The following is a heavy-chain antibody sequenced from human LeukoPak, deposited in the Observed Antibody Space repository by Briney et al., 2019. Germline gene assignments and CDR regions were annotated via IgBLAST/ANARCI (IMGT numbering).Heavy chain of an antibody. D-gene: IGHD6-19*01. Sequence: SETLSLTCTVSGVSISSSSYYWGWIRQPPGKGLEWIGSIYYSGSTYYNPSLKSRVTISVDTSKNQFSLKLSSVTAADTAVYYCARRDSSGWYDAFDIWGQGTIVTVS. CDR3: ARRDSSGWYDAFDI. J-gene: IGHJ3*02. CDR2: IYYSGST. V-gene: IGHV4-39*01. CDR1: GVSISSSSYY.